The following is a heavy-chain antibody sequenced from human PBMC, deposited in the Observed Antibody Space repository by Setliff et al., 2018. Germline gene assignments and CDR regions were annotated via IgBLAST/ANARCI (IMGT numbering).Heavy chain of an antibody. Sequence: ASVKVSCKSSGFTFTDYGITWVRQAPGQGLDWMGWISSYNGHTNYAQKFQGRITMTTDTSTSTAYMELRSLRSDDTAVYYCSRLVRYCTTTTCQSVPGAEVWGQGTLVTVSS. D-gene: IGHD2-8*01. J-gene: IGHJ4*02. V-gene: IGHV1-18*01. CDR3: SRLVRYCTTTTCQSVPGAEV. CDR2: ISSYNGHT. CDR1: GFTFTDYG.